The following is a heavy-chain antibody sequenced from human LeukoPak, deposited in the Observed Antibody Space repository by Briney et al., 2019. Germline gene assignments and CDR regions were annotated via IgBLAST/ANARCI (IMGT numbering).Heavy chain of an antibody. V-gene: IGHV1-69*05. CDR1: GCTFSSYA. CDR3: SGGYAKRGYCYYYMDV. D-gene: IGHD5-12*01. Sequence: GSSVKVSCKASGCTFSSYAISWVRQAPGQGLEWMGGIIPIFGTANYAQKFQGRVTITTDESTSTAYMELSSLRSENTAVYYCSGGYAKRGYCYYYMDVWGKGTTVTVSS. J-gene: IGHJ6*03. CDR2: IIPIFGTA.